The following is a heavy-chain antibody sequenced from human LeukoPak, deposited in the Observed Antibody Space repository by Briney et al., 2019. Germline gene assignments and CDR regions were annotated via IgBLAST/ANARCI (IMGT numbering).Heavy chain of an antibody. CDR1: GDSISTSSYF. V-gene: IGHV4-39*01. CDR3: ARHRWTGTYNFDY. J-gene: IGHJ4*02. CDR2: ILYSGTT. Sequence: PSETLSLTCSVSGDSISTSSYFWGWIRQPPGKGLEWIGSILYSGTTYYKPSLKGRVTMSVDTSKNQFSLELTSVTAADTAVYYCARHRWTGTYNFDYWAREAWSPSLQ. D-gene: IGHD1-1*01.